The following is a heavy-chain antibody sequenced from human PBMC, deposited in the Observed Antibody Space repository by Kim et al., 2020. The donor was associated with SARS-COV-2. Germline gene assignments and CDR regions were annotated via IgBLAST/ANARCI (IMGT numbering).Heavy chain of an antibody. CDR3: AVGGSSWLDY. V-gene: IGHV3-30-3*01. D-gene: IGHD6-13*01. Sequence: GGSLRLSCAASGFTFSSYAMHWVRQAPGKGLEWVAVISYDGSNKYYADSVKGRFTISRDNSKNTLYLQMNSLRAEDTAVYYCAVGGSSWLDYWGQGTLVTVSS. CDR2: ISYDGSNK. J-gene: IGHJ4*02. CDR1: GFTFSSYA.